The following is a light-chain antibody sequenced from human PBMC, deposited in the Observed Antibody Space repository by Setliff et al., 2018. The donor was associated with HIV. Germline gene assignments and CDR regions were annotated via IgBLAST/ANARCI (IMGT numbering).Light chain of an antibody. CDR1: SSDVGGYKC. J-gene: IGLJ1*01. Sequence: QSALTQPRSVSGSPGQSVAISCTGTSSDVGGYKCVSWYQQLPGKAPTLLIFDFTMRPSGVPDRFSGSKSGNTASLTISGLQPEDDGDYYCCSYAGSFTYVFGTGTKVTVL. CDR2: DFT. CDR3: CSYAGSFTYV. V-gene: IGLV2-11*01.